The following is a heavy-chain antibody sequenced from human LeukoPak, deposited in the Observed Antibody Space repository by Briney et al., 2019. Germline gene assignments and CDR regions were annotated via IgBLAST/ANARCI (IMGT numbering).Heavy chain of an antibody. CDR2: ISSSGSTI. J-gene: IGHJ3*02. Sequence: KPGESLRLSCGASGFTFNDYYMTWIRQAPGKGLEWVSYISSSGSTIYYSDSVKGRFTISRDNAKNSLYLQMNSLRAEDTAVYYCARDQLGFDIWGQGTMVTVSS. D-gene: IGHD1-1*01. V-gene: IGHV3-11*04. CDR1: GFTFNDYY. CDR3: ARDQLGFDI.